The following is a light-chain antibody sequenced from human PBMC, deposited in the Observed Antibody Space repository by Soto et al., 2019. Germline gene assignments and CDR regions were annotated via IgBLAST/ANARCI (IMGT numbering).Light chain of an antibody. J-gene: IGKJ1*01. V-gene: IGKV2-30*02. Sequence: DVVMTQSPLSLPVTLGQTSSISCRSNQSLVHSDGIAYFSWFQQRPGRSPRRLIYKVSNRDSGVPARFSGSGSGTDFTLTISRVEAEDVGIYYCMQAIHWPWTFGQGTKVDI. CDR3: MQAIHWPWT. CDR2: KVS. CDR1: QSLVHSDGIAY.